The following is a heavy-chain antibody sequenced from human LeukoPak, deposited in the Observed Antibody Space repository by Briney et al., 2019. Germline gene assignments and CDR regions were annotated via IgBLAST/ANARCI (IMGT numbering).Heavy chain of an antibody. D-gene: IGHD6-6*01. V-gene: IGHV1-69*05. Sequence: ASVKVSCKASGGTFSSYAISWVRQAPGQGLEWMGGIIPIFGTANYAQKFQGRVTITTDESTSTAYMELSSLRSEDTAVYYCASGMTAARPGFFDYWGQGTLVTVSS. J-gene: IGHJ4*02. CDR2: IIPIFGTA. CDR3: ASGMTAARPGFFDY. CDR1: GGTFSSYA.